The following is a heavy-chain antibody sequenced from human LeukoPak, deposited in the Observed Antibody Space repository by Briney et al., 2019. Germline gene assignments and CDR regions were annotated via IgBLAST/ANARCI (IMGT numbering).Heavy chain of an antibody. J-gene: IGHJ3*02. CDR3: ASLAGDI. V-gene: IGHV3-66*02. D-gene: IGHD6-19*01. CDR1: GFTVNSNY. Sequence: GGSLRLSCAASGFTVNSNYMSWVRQAPGKGLEWVSVIHTGGSTYYADSVKGRFTISRDNSKNTLSLQMNSLRVEDTAVYYCASLAGDIWGQGAVVTVSS. CDR2: IHTGGST.